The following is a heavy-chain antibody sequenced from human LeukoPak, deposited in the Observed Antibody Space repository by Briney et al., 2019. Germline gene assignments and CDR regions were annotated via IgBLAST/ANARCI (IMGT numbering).Heavy chain of an antibody. CDR3: ATPYDSDY. CDR2: IIPIFGTA. J-gene: IGHJ4*02. V-gene: IGHV1-69*06. D-gene: IGHD4-23*01. CDR1: RGTFSSYA. Sequence: SVKVSCKASRGTFSSYAISWVRQAPGQGLEWMGGIIPIFGTANYAQKFQGRVTMTEDTSTDTAYMELSSLRSEDTAVYYCATPYDSDYWGQGTLVTVSS.